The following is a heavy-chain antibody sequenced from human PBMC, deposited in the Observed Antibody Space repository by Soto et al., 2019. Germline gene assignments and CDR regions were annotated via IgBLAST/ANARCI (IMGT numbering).Heavy chain of an antibody. J-gene: IGHJ4*02. CDR2: INSKSDGGTT. V-gene: IGHV3-15*01. CDR1: GFTFSNAW. Sequence: EVQLVESGGGLVKPGGSLRLSCAASGFTFSNAWMNWVRQAPGKGLEWVGRINSKSDGGTTDYAAPVKGRFTISRDDSQNTLFLQMNGLKTEDTAVYYCTTDHEGTSPFHCWGQGTLVTVSS. CDR3: TTDHEGTSPFHC. D-gene: IGHD3-10*01.